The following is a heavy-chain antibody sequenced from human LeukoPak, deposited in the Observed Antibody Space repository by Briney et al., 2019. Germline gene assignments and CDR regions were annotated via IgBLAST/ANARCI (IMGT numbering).Heavy chain of an antibody. CDR3: ARVKLPGTQDWFDP. CDR2: INWNGGRT. J-gene: IGHJ5*02. Sequence: PGGSLRLSCAASGLTFDDYGMSWVRQAPGKGLEWVSDINWNGGRTGYADSVKGRFTISRDNAKNSLYLQMNSLGAEDTALYYCARVKLPGTQDWFDPWGQGTLVTVSS. V-gene: IGHV3-20*04. CDR1: GLTFDDYG. D-gene: IGHD1-1*01.